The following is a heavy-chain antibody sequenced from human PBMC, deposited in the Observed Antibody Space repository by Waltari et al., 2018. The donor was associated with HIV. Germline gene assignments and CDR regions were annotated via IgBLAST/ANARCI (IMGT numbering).Heavy chain of an antibody. J-gene: IGHJ6*02. CDR1: GGSISGDGYS. CDR3: ARVGRGYCGDECYYYYGLDV. V-gene: IGHV4-30-2*01. D-gene: IGHD2-21*01. CDR2: IDQSGNT. Sequence: QLQLQESGSGLVKPSQTLSLTCTVSGGSISGDGYSYSWIRQPPGKSLEWIGFIDQSGNTYYNPSLNSRVTISVDRSKNQFFLNLRSVSAADTAVYYCARVGRGYCGDECYYYYGLDVWGQGTTVIVSS.